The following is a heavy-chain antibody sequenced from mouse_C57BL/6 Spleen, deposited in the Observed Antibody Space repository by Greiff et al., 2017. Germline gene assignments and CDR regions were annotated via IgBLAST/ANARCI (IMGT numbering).Heavy chain of an antibody. CDR1: GYAFTNYL. D-gene: IGHD1-1*01. CDR3: ARSGFTTVVAPYYFDY. Sequence: QVQLQQSGAELVRPGTSVKVSCKASGYAFTNYLIEWVKQRPGQGLEWIGVINPGSGGTNYNEKFKGKATLTADKSSSTAYMQLSSLTSEDSAVYFCARSGFTTVVAPYYFDYWGQGTTLTVSS. J-gene: IGHJ2*01. CDR2: INPGSGGT. V-gene: IGHV1-54*01.